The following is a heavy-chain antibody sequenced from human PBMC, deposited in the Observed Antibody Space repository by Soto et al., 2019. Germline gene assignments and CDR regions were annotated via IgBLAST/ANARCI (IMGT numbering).Heavy chain of an antibody. CDR1: GYIFTKYG. CDR2: ISAYNGNT. D-gene: IGHD4-17*01. V-gene: IGHV1-18*01. J-gene: IGHJ4*02. CDR3: ARDVPTVTTGGPDY. Sequence: QVQLVQSGAEVKKPGASVKVSCRASGYIFTKYGISWVRQAPGQGLEWMGWISAYNGNTNYAQKLQGRVTMTTDTSTSTAYMELMSLTSDDRAVYYCARDVPTVTTGGPDYWGQGSLVTVSS.